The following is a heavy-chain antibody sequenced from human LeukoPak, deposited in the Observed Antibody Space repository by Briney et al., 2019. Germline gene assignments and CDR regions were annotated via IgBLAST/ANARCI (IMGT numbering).Heavy chain of an antibody. Sequence: ASVKVSCEVSGYTLTELSMHWVRQAPGKGLEWMGGFDPEDGETIYAQKFQGRVTMTEDTSTDTAYMELSSLRSEDTAVYYCATLRYCSSTSCARHAFDIWGQGTMVTVSS. V-gene: IGHV1-24*01. D-gene: IGHD2-2*01. CDR1: GYTLTELS. J-gene: IGHJ3*02. CDR2: FDPEDGET. CDR3: ATLRYCSSTSCARHAFDI.